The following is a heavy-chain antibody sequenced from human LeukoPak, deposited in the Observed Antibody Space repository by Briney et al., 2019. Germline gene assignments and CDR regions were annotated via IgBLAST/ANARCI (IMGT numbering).Heavy chain of an antibody. J-gene: IGHJ5*02. CDR2: ITYSGST. CDR3: ARGSMSSLGDWFDP. CDR1: ADSISTYY. Sequence: SETLSLTCPVSADSISTYYWSWIRQPPGKGLEWIGYITYSGSTTYNPSLRSGVTISLDTSKNHFSLKVTSVTAAETAVDYCARGSMSSLGDWFDPWGQGTLVTVSS. V-gene: IGHV4-59*01. D-gene: IGHD3-16*01.